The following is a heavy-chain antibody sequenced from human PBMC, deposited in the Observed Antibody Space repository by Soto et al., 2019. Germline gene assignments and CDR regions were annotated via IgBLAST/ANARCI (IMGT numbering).Heavy chain of an antibody. V-gene: IGHV3-21*01. D-gene: IGHD3-22*01. CDR3: ARDVGYYDSSGYPVDY. CDR2: ISSSSSYI. J-gene: IGHJ4*02. CDR1: GFTFSSYS. Sequence: GVSLRLSCAASGFTFSSYSMNWVRQAPGKGLEWVSSISSSSSYIYYADSVKGRFTISRDNAKNSLYLQMNSLRAEDTAVYYCARDVGYYDSSGYPVDYWGQGTLAPVPS.